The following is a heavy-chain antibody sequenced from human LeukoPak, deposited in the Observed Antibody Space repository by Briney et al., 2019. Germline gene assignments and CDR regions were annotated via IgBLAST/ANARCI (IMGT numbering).Heavy chain of an antibody. Sequence: GRSLRLSCAASGFXFSSYGIHWVRQAPGKGLEWVAVIWYDGSDKYYADSVKGRFTISRENSKNTLYLQMNSLRAEDTAVYYCAREITVTSTTYFDYWGQGTLVTVSS. V-gene: IGHV3-33*01. CDR2: IWYDGSDK. D-gene: IGHD4-17*01. CDR3: AREITVTSTTYFDY. CDR1: GFXFSSYG. J-gene: IGHJ4*02.